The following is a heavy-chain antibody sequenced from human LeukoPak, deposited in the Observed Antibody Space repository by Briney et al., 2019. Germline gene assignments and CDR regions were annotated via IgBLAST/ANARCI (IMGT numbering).Heavy chain of an antibody. CDR2: IYYSGST. CDR3: ARDMASSSYREFDY. V-gene: IGHV4-39*07. Sequence: ETSETLSLTCTVSGGSISSSSYYWGWIRQPPGKGLEWIGSIYYSGSTYYNPSLKSRVTISVDTSKNQFSLKLSSVTAADTAVYYCARDMASSSYREFDYWGQGTLATVSS. CDR1: GGSISSSSYY. J-gene: IGHJ4*02. D-gene: IGHD6-6*01.